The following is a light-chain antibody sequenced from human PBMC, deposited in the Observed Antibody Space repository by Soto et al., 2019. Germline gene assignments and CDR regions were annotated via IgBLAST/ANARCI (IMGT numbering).Light chain of an antibody. CDR3: CSYAGSHTWV. J-gene: IGLJ3*02. CDR2: QVS. V-gene: IGLV2-23*02. CDR1: NSDVANYDL. Sequence: QSVLTQPASVSGSPGQSVTISCTGTNSDVANYDLVSWYQQHPGKAPKLLIYQVSKRPSGLSIRFSGSKSGNTASLTISGLQADDEAEYYCCSYAGSHTWVFGGGTKLTVL.